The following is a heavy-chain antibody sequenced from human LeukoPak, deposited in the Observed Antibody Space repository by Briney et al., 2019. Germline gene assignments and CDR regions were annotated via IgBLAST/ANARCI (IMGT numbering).Heavy chain of an antibody. D-gene: IGHD3-22*01. CDR2: IYTSRRT. J-gene: IGHJ3*02. CDR3: ARDDDSSGYYFYAFDI. CDR1: GGSISSGSYY. V-gene: IGHV4-61*02. Sequence: SQTLSLTCTVSGGSISSGSYYWSWLRQPAGMGLEWIGRIYTSRRTNYNPSLKSRVTISVDTSKNQFSLKLSSVTAADTAVYYCARDDDSSGYYFYAFDIWGQGAMVTVSS.